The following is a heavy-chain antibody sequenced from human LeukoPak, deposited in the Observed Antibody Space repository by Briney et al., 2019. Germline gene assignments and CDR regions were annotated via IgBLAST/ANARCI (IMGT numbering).Heavy chain of an antibody. CDR3: AREGSYDILTGYYWDDAFDI. CDR2: ISYSSSPI. D-gene: IGHD3-9*01. Sequence: GGSLRLSCAASGFTFSTYSMKWVRQAPGKGLECVSYISYSSSPIYYADSVKGRFTISRDNAKNSLYLQMNSLRAEDTAVYYCAREGSYDILTGYYWDDAFDIWGQGTMVTVSS. CDR1: GFTFSTYS. V-gene: IGHV3-48*01. J-gene: IGHJ3*02.